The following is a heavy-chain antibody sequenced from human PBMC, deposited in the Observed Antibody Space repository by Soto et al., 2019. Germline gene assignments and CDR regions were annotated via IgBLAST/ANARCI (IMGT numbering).Heavy chain of an antibody. V-gene: IGHV1-18*01. Sequence: QVQLVQSGDEVKKPGASVKVSCKASGYIFVNYGIAWVRQAPGQGLEWMGWISPYTGNTHSASRVQGRLTMTTDTSTSTAYMDLVSLTSDDPAVYYCVKVYNYVTPTPQDVWGQGTTVTVSS. CDR3: VKVYNYVTPTPQDV. J-gene: IGHJ6*02. CDR1: GYIFVNYG. CDR2: ISPYTGNT. D-gene: IGHD3-16*01.